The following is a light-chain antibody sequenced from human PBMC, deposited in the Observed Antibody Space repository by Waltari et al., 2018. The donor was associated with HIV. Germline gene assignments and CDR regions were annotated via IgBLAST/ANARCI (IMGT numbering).Light chain of an antibody. J-gene: IGLJ2*01. CDR2: DNN. CDR1: TSHIGADHG. V-gene: IGLV1-40*01. Sequence: QSVLTQPPSVSGAPGQSVTISCTGGTSHIGADHGVHWYRHLPGTAPKLLIYDNNNRPSGVPDRFSGSKSGTSASLAITGLQAEDEADYYCQSYDSGLGGVFGGGTKLIVL. CDR3: QSYDSGLGGV.